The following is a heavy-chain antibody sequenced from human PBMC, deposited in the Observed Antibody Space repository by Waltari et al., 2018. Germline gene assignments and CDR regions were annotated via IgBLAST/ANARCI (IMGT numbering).Heavy chain of an antibody. J-gene: IGHJ3*02. CDR1: GFTFSSYG. CDR2: ISYDGSNK. CDR3: AKDHDAFDI. Sequence: QVQLVESGGGVVQPGRSLRRSCAASGFTFSSYGMHWVRQAPGKGLEWVAVISYDGSNKYYADSVKGRFTISRDNSKNTLYLQMNSLRAEDTAVYYCAKDHDAFDIWGQGTMVTVSS. V-gene: IGHV3-30*18.